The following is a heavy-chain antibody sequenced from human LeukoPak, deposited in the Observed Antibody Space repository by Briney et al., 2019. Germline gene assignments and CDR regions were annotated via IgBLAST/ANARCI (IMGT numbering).Heavy chain of an antibody. CDR2: MNPNSGNT. D-gene: IGHD3-10*01. J-gene: IGHJ6*02. CDR1: GYTFTAYY. V-gene: IGHV1-8*02. Sequence: ASVKVSCKASGYTFTAYYMHWVRQATGQGLEWMGWMNPNSGNTGYAQKFQGRVTMTRNTSISTAYMELSSLRSEDTAVYYCARGSMVRGVTESFDYYYYGMDVWGQGTTVTVSS. CDR3: ARGSMVRGVTESFDYYYYGMDV.